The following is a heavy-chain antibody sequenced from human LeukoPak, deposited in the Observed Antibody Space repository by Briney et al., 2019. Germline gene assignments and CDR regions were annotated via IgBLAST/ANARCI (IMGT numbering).Heavy chain of an antibody. Sequence: GESLKISCKGSGYSFTSYWIDWVRQMPGKGLEWVGNIYSGDSDTRYRPPFQAHVTISADNSIHTAYLQWSSLKASDTAMYYCARLLYSSSLANFDYWGQGTLVTVSS. D-gene: IGHD6-6*01. J-gene: IGHJ4*02. V-gene: IGHV5-51*01. CDR3: ARLLYSSSLANFDY. CDR1: GYSFTSYW. CDR2: IYSGDSDT.